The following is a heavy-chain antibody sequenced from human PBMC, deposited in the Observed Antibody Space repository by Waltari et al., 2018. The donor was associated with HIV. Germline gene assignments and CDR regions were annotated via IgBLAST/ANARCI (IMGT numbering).Heavy chain of an antibody. J-gene: IGHJ4*02. V-gene: IGHV3-74*01. CDR3: TRAVFWSTFFSDNFFDY. CDR1: RFNFSNYW. D-gene: IGHD3-3*01. CDR2: FNGDASST. Sequence: EVELVESGGGLVQPGGSLRLSCAASRFNFSNYWIYWVRQVPGKGRVWVSRFNGDASSTDYADSVRGRFTISRDNAKNTVFLQMDSLRAEDTAVYYCTRAVFWSTFFSDNFFDYWGQGTPLTVSS.